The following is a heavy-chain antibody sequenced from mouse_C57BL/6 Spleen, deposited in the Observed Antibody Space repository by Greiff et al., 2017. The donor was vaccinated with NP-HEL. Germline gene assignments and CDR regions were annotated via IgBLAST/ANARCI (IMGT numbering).Heavy chain of an antibody. V-gene: IGHV1-80*01. CDR1: GYAFSSYW. CDR3: ARSRVVTTRGDAMDY. CDR2: IYPGDGDT. J-gene: IGHJ4*01. D-gene: IGHD2-2*01. Sequence: VQLQQSGAELVKPGASVKISCKASGYAFSSYWMNWVKQRPGKGLEWIGQIYPGDGDTNYNGKFKGKATLTADKSSSTAYMQLSSLTSEDSAVYFCARSRVVTTRGDAMDYWGQGTSVTVSS.